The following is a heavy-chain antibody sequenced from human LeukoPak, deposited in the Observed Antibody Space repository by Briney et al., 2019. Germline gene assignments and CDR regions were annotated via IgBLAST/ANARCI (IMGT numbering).Heavy chain of an antibody. CDR3: AREGDYGDYYFDY. Sequence: SETLSLTCAVYGGSFSGYYWSWIRQPPGKGLEWIGEINHSGSTNYNPSLKSRVTISVDTSKNQFSLKLSYVTAADTAVYYCAREGDYGDYYFDYWGQGTLVTVSS. D-gene: IGHD4-17*01. J-gene: IGHJ4*02. V-gene: IGHV4-34*01. CDR2: INHSGST. CDR1: GGSFSGYY.